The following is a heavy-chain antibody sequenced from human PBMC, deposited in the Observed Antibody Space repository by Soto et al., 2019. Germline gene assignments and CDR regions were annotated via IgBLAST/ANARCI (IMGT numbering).Heavy chain of an antibody. CDR1: GYTFTSYG. Sequence: QVQLVQSGAEVKKPGASVKVSCKASGYTFTSYGISWVRQAPGQGLEWMGWISAYNGNTNYAQKLQGRVTMTTDTSTVTAYMELRSLRSDDTAVYYCLLGYCSGGSCYSGPYGMDVWGQGTTVTVSS. D-gene: IGHD2-15*01. J-gene: IGHJ6*02. CDR3: LLGYCSGGSCYSGPYGMDV. CDR2: ISAYNGNT. V-gene: IGHV1-18*01.